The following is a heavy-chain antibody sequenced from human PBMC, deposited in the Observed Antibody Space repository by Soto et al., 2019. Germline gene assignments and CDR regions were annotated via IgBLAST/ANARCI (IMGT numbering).Heavy chain of an antibody. V-gene: IGHV3-53*01. CDR1: GFTVCSNY. J-gene: IGHJ4*02. Sequence: GGSMRLSCAASGFTVCSNYMSWVRQAPGKGLEWVSVIYSGGTIYYADSVKGRFTISRDNAKNSLYLQMNSLRDEDTAVYYCARDGGWLLDYWGQGTLVTVSS. D-gene: IGHD5-12*01. CDR3: ARDGGWLLDY. CDR2: IYSGGTI.